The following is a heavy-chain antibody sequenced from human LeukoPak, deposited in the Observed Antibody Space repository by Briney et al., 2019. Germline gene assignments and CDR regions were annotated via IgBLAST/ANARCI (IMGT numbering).Heavy chain of an antibody. Sequence: GSLRISCAASGFTFSSYAMSWVRQAPGKGLEGVSFITTSGGSTSYADSVEGRFTISRDNPRNTLYMQMNSLRDEDTAVYYCAIMHGYYDGSGYWVQWGQGTLVTVSS. V-gene: IGHV3-23*01. D-gene: IGHD3-22*01. CDR2: ITTSGGST. CDR3: AIMHGYYDGSGYWVQ. CDR1: GFTFSSYA. J-gene: IGHJ4*02.